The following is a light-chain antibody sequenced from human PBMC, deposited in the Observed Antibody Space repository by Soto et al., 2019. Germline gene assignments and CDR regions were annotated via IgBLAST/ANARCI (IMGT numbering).Light chain of an antibody. CDR3: QQYGNSPPNT. CDR2: GAS. CDR1: QSVSSSY. V-gene: IGKV3-20*01. Sequence: EIVLTQSPGTLSLSPGERATLSCRASQSVSSSYLAWYQQKPGQAPRLLIYGASSRATGIPDWFSGSGSGTDFTLTISRLEPEDFAVYFCQQYGNSPPNTFGQGTKVEIK. J-gene: IGKJ2*01.